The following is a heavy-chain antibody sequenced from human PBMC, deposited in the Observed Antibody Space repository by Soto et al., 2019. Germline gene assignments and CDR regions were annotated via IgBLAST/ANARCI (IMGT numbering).Heavy chain of an antibody. D-gene: IGHD4-17*01. Sequence: GESLKISCKGSGYSFTSYWIGWVRQMPGKGLEWMGIIYPGDSDTRYSPSFQGQVTISADKSISTAYLQWSSLKASDTAMYYFATSALMTTETTFSYGMDVWGQGTTVTVSS. CDR3: ATSALMTTETTFSYGMDV. CDR2: IYPGDSDT. CDR1: GYSFTSYW. V-gene: IGHV5-51*01. J-gene: IGHJ6*02.